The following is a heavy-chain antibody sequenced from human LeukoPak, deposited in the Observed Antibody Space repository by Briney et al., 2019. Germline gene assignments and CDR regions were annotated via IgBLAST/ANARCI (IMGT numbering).Heavy chain of an antibody. J-gene: IGHJ4*02. V-gene: IGHV4-34*09. D-gene: IGHD3-16*01. CDR2: INHSGST. Sequence: PSETLSLTCAVYGGSFSGYYWSWIRQPPGKGLEWIGEINHSGSTYYNPSLKSRVTISVDTSKNRFSLKLSSVTAADTAVYYCARGRLGYSYDPGYYFDYWGQGTLVTVSS. CDR3: ARGRLGYSYDPGYYFDY. CDR1: GGSFSGYY.